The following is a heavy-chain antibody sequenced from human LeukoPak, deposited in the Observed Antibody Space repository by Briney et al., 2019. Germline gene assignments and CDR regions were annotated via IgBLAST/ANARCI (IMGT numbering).Heavy chain of an antibody. CDR3: ARADGSGSYYDDAFDI. J-gene: IGHJ3*02. Sequence: ASVKVSCKASGYTFTSYAMHWVRQAPGQRLEWMGWSNAGNGNTKYSQEFQGRVTITRDTSASTAYMELSSLRSDDTAVYYCARADGSGSYYDDAFDIWGQGTMVTVSS. CDR1: GYTFTSYA. CDR2: SNAGNGNT. V-gene: IGHV1-3*02. D-gene: IGHD3-10*01.